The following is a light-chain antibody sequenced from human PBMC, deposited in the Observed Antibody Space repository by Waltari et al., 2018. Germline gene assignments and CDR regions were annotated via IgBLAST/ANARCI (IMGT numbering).Light chain of an antibody. CDR1: QSTSTY. V-gene: IGKV3-20*01. CDR3: QQYGSSPT. J-gene: IGKJ2*01. CDR2: GAS. Sequence: EIVLTQSPGTLSLSPGERATLSCRASQSTSTYLAWYQQKPGQAPRLLIYGASSRATGIPDRFSGSESGTDFTLTISRVEPEDFALYYCQQYGSSPTFGQGTKLEI.